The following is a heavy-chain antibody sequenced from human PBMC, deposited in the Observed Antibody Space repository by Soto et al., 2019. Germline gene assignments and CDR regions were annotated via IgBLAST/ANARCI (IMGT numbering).Heavy chain of an antibody. CDR1: GFTFSSYA. CDR2: ISASGLST. V-gene: IGHV3-23*01. J-gene: IGHJ4*02. D-gene: IGHD3-16*02. Sequence: GSLRLSCAASGFTFSSYAMSWVRQAPGKGLEWVSGISASGLSTHYPDSVKGRFTISRDNSKNTLYLQMNNLRAEDTAVYYCADGGEWSFNFEYWGLGTLVTVSS. CDR3: ADGGEWSFNFEY.